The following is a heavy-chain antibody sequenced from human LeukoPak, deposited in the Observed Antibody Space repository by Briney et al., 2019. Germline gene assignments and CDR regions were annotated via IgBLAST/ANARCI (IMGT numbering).Heavy chain of an antibody. CDR2: IIPIFGTA. Sequence: SVKVSCKASGGTFSSYAISWVRQAPGQGLEWMGGIIPIFGTANYAQKFQGRVTITADESTSTAYMELSSLRSEDTAVYYCARASYGSGSYYTPALNWFDPWGQGTLVTVSS. J-gene: IGHJ5*02. V-gene: IGHV1-69*13. CDR1: GGTFSSYA. CDR3: ARASYGSGSYYTPALNWFDP. D-gene: IGHD3-10*01.